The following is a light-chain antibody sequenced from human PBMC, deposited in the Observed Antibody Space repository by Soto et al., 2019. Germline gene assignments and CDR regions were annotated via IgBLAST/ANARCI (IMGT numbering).Light chain of an antibody. CDR1: QSVSRN. CDR3: QQYNKWPLT. V-gene: IGKV3-15*01. Sequence: EIVMTQSPATWSVSPGERATLSCRAGQSVSRNLAWYQQKPGQAPRLLIFGASTRATDIAARISGSGSGTEFTLTISSLQSEDFAVYYCQQYNKWPLTFGGGTKVEIK. J-gene: IGKJ4*01. CDR2: GAS.